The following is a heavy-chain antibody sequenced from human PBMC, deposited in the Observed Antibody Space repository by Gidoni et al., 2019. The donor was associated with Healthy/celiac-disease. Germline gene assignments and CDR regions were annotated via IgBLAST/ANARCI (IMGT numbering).Heavy chain of an antibody. J-gene: IGHJ6*02. V-gene: IGHV3-73*01. Sequence: EVQLVESGGGLVQPGGSLKLSCAASGFTFSGSALPWVRQASGKGLEWVGRIRSKANSYATAYAASVKGRFTISRDDSKNTAYLQMNSLKTEDTAVYYCTRPGYYEKGDYYYYGMDVWGQGTTVTVSS. CDR2: IRSKANSYAT. CDR3: TRPGYYEKGDYYYYGMDV. CDR1: GFTFSGSA. D-gene: IGHD2-15*01.